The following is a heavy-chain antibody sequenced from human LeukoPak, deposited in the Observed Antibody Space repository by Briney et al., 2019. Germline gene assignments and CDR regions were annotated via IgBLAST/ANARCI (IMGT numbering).Heavy chain of an antibody. CDR3: AREEGDYVRGSYAFDI. J-gene: IGHJ3*02. Sequence: SETLSLTCTVSGGSISSYYWSWIRQPPGKGLEWIGYIYYSGSTNYNPSLKSRVTISVDTSKTQFSLKLSSVTAADTAVYYCAREEGDYVRGSYAFDIWGQGTMVTVSS. V-gene: IGHV4-59*01. CDR2: IYYSGST. D-gene: IGHD3-16*01. CDR1: GGSISSYY.